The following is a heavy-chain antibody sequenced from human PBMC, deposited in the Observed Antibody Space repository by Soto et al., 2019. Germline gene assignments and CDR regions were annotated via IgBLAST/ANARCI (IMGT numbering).Heavy chain of an antibody. J-gene: IGHJ6*02. V-gene: IGHV3-30*18. Sequence: GGSLRLSCAASGFTFSSYGMHWVRQAPGEGLEWVAVISYDGSNKYYADSVKGRFTISRDNSKNTLYLQMNSLRAEDTAVYYCAKVRRGGNWNYEGYGMDVWGQGTTVTVSS. CDR2: ISYDGSNK. CDR1: GFTFSSYG. D-gene: IGHD1-7*01. CDR3: AKVRRGGNWNYEGYGMDV.